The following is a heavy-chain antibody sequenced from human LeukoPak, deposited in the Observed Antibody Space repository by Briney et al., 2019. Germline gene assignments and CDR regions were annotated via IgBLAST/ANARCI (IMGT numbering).Heavy chain of an antibody. V-gene: IGHV4-4*07. CDR2: IYTSGST. Sequence: PSETLSLTCTVSGGTISSYYWCWIRQPAGKGLEWIGRIYTSGSTNYNPSLKSRVTMSVDTSKNQFSLKLSSVTAADTAVYYCARARYCSSTSCPALQDAFDMWGQGTMVTVSS. J-gene: IGHJ3*02. CDR1: GGTISSYY. CDR3: ARARYCSSTSCPALQDAFDM. D-gene: IGHD2-2*01.